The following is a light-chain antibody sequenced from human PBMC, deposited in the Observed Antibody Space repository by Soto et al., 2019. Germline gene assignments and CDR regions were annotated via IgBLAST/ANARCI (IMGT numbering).Light chain of an antibody. J-gene: IGKJ1*01. V-gene: IGKV1-9*01. Sequence: DIQLTQSPSFLSASVGDRVTITCRASQDISSYLAWYQQKPGRAPELLIYAAFTLQSGVQSRFSGSGSGTEFTLTISSLQPEDFATYYCQQVNSYPRTFGQGTKVEIK. CDR1: QDISSY. CDR3: QQVNSYPRT. CDR2: AAF.